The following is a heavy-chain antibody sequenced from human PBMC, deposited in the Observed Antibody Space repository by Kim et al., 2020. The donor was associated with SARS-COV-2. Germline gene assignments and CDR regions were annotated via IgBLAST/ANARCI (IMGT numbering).Heavy chain of an antibody. Sequence: YAQKFQGRVTITADESTSTAYMELSSLRSEDTAVYCWAREGATNGGGFDYWGQGTLVTVSS. J-gene: IGHJ4*02. CDR3: AREGATNGGGFDY. V-gene: IGHV1-69*01. D-gene: IGHD1-1*01.